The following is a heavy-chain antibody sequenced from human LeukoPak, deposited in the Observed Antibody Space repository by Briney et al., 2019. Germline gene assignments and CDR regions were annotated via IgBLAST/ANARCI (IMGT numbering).Heavy chain of an antibody. Sequence: GGSLRLSCAASGFTFSSYGLNWVRQAPGKGLVWVSRIDFDGSGTPYADSVRGRFTISRDNARNTLYLQMNSLRAEDTAVYYCVRDGEGSTPFDSWGQGTLVTVSS. V-gene: IGHV3-74*01. CDR1: GFTFSSYG. CDR2: IDFDGSGT. J-gene: IGHJ4*02. D-gene: IGHD2-2*01. CDR3: VRDGEGSTPFDS.